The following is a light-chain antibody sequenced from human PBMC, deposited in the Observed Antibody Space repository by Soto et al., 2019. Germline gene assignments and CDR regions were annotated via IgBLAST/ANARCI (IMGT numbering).Light chain of an antibody. CDR2: EVS. Sequence: QSALTQPASVSGSPGQAITISCVGTSSDVGGYNYVSWYQQHPGKAPKLTIYEVSHRPSGVSNRFSGSQSGNTASLTISGLQAEDEADYYCCSYSSNGIYVLGNGTKVT. CDR3: CSYSSNGIYV. V-gene: IGLV2-14*01. J-gene: IGLJ1*01. CDR1: SSDVGGYNY.